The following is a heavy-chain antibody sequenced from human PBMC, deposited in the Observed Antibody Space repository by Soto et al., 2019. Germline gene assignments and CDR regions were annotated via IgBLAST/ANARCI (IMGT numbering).Heavy chain of an antibody. CDR1: GFTFTDFY. D-gene: IGHD6-19*01. V-gene: IGHV3-7*03. Sequence: EVQLVQSGGGLVQPGGSLRLSCVGSGFTFTDFYMHWVRQATGKGLEWVSDIRPDGSETNHVASVRGRFTTARDIYNNSQFLELKIRRGDDTAVYYGTGWWGHEYHCWGQVILVNASS. CDR3: TGWWGHEYHC. CDR2: IRPDGSET. J-gene: IGHJ4*02.